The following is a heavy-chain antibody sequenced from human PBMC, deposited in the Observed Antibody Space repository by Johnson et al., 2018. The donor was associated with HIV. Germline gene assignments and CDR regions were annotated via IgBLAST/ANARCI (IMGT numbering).Heavy chain of an antibody. CDR3: AKSSPAAARFRLGSAFDI. J-gene: IGHJ3*02. V-gene: IGHV3-30*18. Sequence: QVQLVESGGGLVQPGGSLRLSCAASGFTFSSYWMSWVRQAPGKGLEWVAVISYNGGKKYYGDSVKGRFTISRDNFKNTLFLQMNSLRAEDTALYYCAKSSPAAARFRLGSAFDIWGQGTMVTVSS. CDR2: ISYNGGKK. D-gene: IGHD6-6*01. CDR1: GFTFSSYW.